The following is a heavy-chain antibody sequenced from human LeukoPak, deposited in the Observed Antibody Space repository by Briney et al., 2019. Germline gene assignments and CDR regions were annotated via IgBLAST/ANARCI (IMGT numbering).Heavy chain of an antibody. J-gene: IGHJ6*04. V-gene: IGHV4-31*03. CDR2: IYYSGST. Sequence: SETLSLTCTVSGGSISSGGYYWSWIRQHPGKGLEWIGYIYYSGSTYYNPSLKSRVTISVDTSKNQFSLKLSSVTAADTAVYYCAAWVWFGATYYYYGMDVWGEGTTVTVSS. CDR1: GGSISSGGYY. CDR3: AAWVWFGATYYYYGMDV. D-gene: IGHD3-10*01.